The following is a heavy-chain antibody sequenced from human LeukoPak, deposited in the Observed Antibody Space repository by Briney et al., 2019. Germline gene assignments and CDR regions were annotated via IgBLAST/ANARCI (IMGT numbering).Heavy chain of an antibody. CDR1: GGSISSGSYY. J-gene: IGHJ4*02. Sequence: PSQTLSLTCTVSGGSISSGSYYWSWIRQPAGKGLEWIGRIYTSGSTNYNPSLKSRVTISVDTSKNQFSLKLSSVTAADTAVYYCARAPYCSSTSCSRVDYFDYWGQGTLVTVSS. CDR2: IYTSGST. V-gene: IGHV4-61*02. CDR3: ARAPYCSSTSCSRVDYFDY. D-gene: IGHD2-2*01.